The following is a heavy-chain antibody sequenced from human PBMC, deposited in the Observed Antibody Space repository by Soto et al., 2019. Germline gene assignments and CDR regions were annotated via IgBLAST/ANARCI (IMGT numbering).Heavy chain of an antibody. CDR1: GFTFSSYV. V-gene: IGHV3-23*01. D-gene: IGHD2-15*01. CDR2: ISGSGGST. Sequence: EVQLLGSGGGLVQPGGSLRLSCAASGFTFSSYVMSWVRQAPGKGLEWVSAISGSGGSTYYADSVKGRFTISRDNSKNTLYLQMNSVRAEDTAVYYCAKGVYGVVVAATLDYWGQGTLATVSS. CDR3: AKGVYGVVVAATLDY. J-gene: IGHJ4*02.